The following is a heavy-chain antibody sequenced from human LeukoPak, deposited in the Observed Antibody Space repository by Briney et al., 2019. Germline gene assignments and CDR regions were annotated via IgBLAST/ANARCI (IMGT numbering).Heavy chain of an antibody. V-gene: IGHV4-59*08. CDR1: GGSISSYY. D-gene: IGHD1-14*01. CDR3: ARLSIKDYFDY. CDR2: IYYSGST. Sequence: KPSETLSLTCTLSGGSISSYYWSWIRQPPGKGLEWIGYIYYSGSTNYNPSLKSRVTISVDTSKNQFSLKLSSVTAADTAVYYCARLSIKDYFDYWGQGTLVTVSS. J-gene: IGHJ4*02.